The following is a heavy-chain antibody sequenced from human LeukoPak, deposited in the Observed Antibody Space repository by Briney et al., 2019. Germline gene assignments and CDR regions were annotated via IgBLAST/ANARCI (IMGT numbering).Heavy chain of an antibody. D-gene: IGHD6-13*01. CDR2: IYYSGST. J-gene: IGHJ3*02. Sequence: PETLSLTCTVSGGSISSSSYYWGWIRQPPGKGPEWIGSIYYSGSTYYNPSLKSRVTISVDTSKNQFSLKLSSVTAADTAVYHCARARKQQLYFDAFDIWGQGTMVTVSS. CDR1: GGSISSSSYY. CDR3: ARARKQQLYFDAFDI. V-gene: IGHV4-39*01.